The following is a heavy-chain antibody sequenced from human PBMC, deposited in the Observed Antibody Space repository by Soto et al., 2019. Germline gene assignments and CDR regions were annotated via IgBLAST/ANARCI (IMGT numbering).Heavy chain of an antibody. D-gene: IGHD2-8*01. V-gene: IGHV4-34*01. J-gene: IGHJ6*02. CDR2: VSLNGST. Sequence: QVQLQQWGAGLLKPSETLSLTCALYGGSFSGFYWSWIRQPPGKGLEWIGEVSLNGSTNYHASLKSRVTISLDTSKNQFYLRLSSVTAADTAIYYCARAGGCNNYFGLDIWGQGTTVTVSS. CDR1: GGSFSGFY. CDR3: ARAGGCNNYFGLDI.